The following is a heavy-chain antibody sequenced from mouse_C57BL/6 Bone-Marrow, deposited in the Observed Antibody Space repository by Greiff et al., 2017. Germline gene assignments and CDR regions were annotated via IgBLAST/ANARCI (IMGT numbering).Heavy chain of an antibody. Sequence: QVQLQQPGAELVKPGASVKLSCKASGYTFTSYWMHWVKQRPGQGLEWIGMIHPNSGSTNYNEKFKSKATLTVDKSSSTAYMQLSSLTSEDSAVXYCAQAPQGYGGAMDYWGQGTSVTVSS. V-gene: IGHV1-64*01. CDR3: AQAPQGYGGAMDY. CDR1: GYTFTSYW. J-gene: IGHJ4*01. D-gene: IGHD2-14*01. CDR2: IHPNSGST.